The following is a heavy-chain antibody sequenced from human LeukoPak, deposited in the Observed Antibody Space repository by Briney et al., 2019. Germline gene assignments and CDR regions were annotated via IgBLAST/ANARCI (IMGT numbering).Heavy chain of an antibody. J-gene: IGHJ4*02. Sequence: SETLSLTCTVSGGSISSSSYYWGWIRQPPGKGLEWIGSIYYSGSTYYNPSLKSRVTISVDTSKNQFSLKLSSVTAADTAVYYCARVDSGSSSGYFDYWGQGTLVTVSS. CDR3: ARVDSGSSSGYFDY. V-gene: IGHV4-39*07. D-gene: IGHD1-26*01. CDR2: IYYSGST. CDR1: GGSISSSSYY.